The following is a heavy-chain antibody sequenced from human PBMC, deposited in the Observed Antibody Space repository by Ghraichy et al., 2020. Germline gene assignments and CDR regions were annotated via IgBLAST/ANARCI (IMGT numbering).Heavy chain of an antibody. CDR1: GHSISSTYY. J-gene: IGHJ4*02. V-gene: IGHV4-38-2*02. Sequence: SETLSLTCTVSGHSISSTYYWGWIRQPPGEGLEWIGMISDTGSTHYNASLKSRVTISVDTSKNQFSLKLVSVTAADTAVYYCARVSGSSPLNNFDYWGQGTLVTVSS. CDR2: ISDTGST. D-gene: IGHD2-15*01. CDR3: ARVSGSSPLNNFDY.